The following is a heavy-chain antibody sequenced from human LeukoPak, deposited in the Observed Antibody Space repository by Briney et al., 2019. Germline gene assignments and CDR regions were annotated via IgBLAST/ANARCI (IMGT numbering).Heavy chain of an antibody. V-gene: IGHV5-51*01. J-gene: IGHJ4*02. CDR3: ARQNRYCSSTNCYGDLDY. CDR1: GYTFSGYW. D-gene: IGHD2-2*01. Sequence: GESLKISCRGSGYTFSGYWITWVRQMPGKGLEWMGIIFPDDSDTTYSPSFQGQVTMSADKSISTAYLQWSSLKASETAMYYCARQNRYCSSTNCYGDLDYWGQGSLVTVSS. CDR2: IFPDDSDT.